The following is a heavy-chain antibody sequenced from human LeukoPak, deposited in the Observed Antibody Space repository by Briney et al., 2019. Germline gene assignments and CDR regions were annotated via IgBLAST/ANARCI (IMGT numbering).Heavy chain of an antibody. Sequence: SETLSLTCTVSGGSITDHFWSWVRRSPGKGLEWIGFMHHSGSANSNPSLRSRVTISMDTSKNQFSLKMASVTAADTAVYYCARVVAYSGYDTFDYWGQGTLVTVSS. CDR1: GGSITDHF. CDR3: ARVVAYSGYDTFDY. CDR2: MHHSGSA. V-gene: IGHV4-59*11. D-gene: IGHD5-12*01. J-gene: IGHJ4*02.